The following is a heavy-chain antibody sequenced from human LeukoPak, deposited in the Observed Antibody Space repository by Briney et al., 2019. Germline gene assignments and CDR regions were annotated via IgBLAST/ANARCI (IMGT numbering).Heavy chain of an antibody. CDR3: ARDKEGFDY. Sequence: ASVKVSCKASGYTFTSNYIHWVRQAPGQGLEWMGMIYPRDGSTSYAQKFQGRVTVTRDTSTSTVHMELSGLRSEDTAVYYCARDKEGFDYWGQGNLVTVSS. J-gene: IGHJ4*02. CDR1: GYTFTSNY. CDR2: IYPRDGST. V-gene: IGHV1-46*01.